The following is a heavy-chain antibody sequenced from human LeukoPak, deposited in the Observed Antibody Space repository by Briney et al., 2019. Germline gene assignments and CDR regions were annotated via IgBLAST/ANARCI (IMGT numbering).Heavy chain of an antibody. CDR2: MNPNSGNT. V-gene: IGHV1-8*01. D-gene: IGHD4-23*01. Sequence: GASVKVSCKASGYTFTSYGINWVRQATGQGLEWMGWMNPNSGNTGYAQKFQGRVTMTRDTSINTAYMELSSLRSEDTAVYYCARAAFYGGSWYFDSWGQGTLVTVSS. CDR3: ARAAFYGGSWYFDS. J-gene: IGHJ4*02. CDR1: GYTFTSYG.